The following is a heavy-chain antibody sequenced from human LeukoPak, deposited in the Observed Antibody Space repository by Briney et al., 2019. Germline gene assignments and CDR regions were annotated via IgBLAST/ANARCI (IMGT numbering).Heavy chain of an antibody. CDR3: ATDLKGVTHYFYY. CDR2: ISSGGSTI. J-gene: IGHJ4*02. V-gene: IGHV3-11*04. D-gene: IGHD3-10*01. Sequence: PGGSLRLSCAASGFTFSDYYMSWIRQAPGKGLEWVSYISSGGSTIYYADSVKGRFTISRDNAKNSLYLQMNSLRADDTAVYYCATDLKGVTHYFYYWGQGNLVTVSS. CDR1: GFTFSDYY.